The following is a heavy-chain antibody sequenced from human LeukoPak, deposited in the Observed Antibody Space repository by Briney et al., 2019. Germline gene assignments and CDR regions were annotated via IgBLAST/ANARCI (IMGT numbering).Heavy chain of an antibody. CDR2: ISGGGGST. D-gene: IGHD4-11*01. Sequence: GGSLRLSCAASGFTFSSYAVSWVRQAPGKGLEWVSAISGGGGSTFYADSVKGRFTISRDNSKNTLYLQMNSLRAEDTAVYYCARDPHYSNYPTLDYWGQGTLVTVSS. CDR1: GFTFSSYA. V-gene: IGHV3-23*01. J-gene: IGHJ4*02. CDR3: ARDPHYSNYPTLDY.